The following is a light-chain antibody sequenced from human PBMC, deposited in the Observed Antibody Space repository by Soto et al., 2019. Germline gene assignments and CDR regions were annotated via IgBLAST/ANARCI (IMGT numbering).Light chain of an antibody. J-gene: IGKJ1*01. CDR2: KAS. CDR3: KQYNSYWT. CDR1: QSISSW. Sequence: DIQMTQSPSTLSASVGDRVTITCRASQSISSWLAWYQQKPGKAPKRLIYKASILESGVPSRFSGSESGTELTLTSSSLQPDGLALYYSKQYNSYWTFGQGTKVEIK. V-gene: IGKV1-5*03.